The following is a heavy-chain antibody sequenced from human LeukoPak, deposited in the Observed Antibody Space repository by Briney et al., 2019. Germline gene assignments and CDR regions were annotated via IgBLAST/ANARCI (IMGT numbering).Heavy chain of an antibody. D-gene: IGHD5-18*01. V-gene: IGHV1-69*05. J-gene: IGHJ1*01. CDR3: ARDFGDSYGFIQH. CDR2: IIPIFGTA. CDR1: GGTFSSYA. Sequence: ASAKVSCKASGGTFSSYAISWVRQAPGQGLEWMGRIIPIFGTANYAQKFQGRVTITTDESTSTAYMELSSLRSEDTAVYYCARDFGDSYGFIQHWGQGTLVTVSS.